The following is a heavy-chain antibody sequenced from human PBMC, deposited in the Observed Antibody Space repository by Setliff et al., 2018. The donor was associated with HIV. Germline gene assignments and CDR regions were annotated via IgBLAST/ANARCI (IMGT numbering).Heavy chain of an antibody. CDR1: GFIFRNAW. J-gene: IGHJ4*02. CDR2: IKSIGDGGTT. Sequence: GGSLRLSCGASGFIFRNAWMNWVRQAPGKGLEWVGCIKSIGDGGTTDFVAPVKGRFTISRDDSKNTLYLQMDSLRTDDTAVYYCSADVPEESSPMDYWGQGTLVTVSS. V-gene: IGHV3-15*01. D-gene: IGHD3-10*01. CDR3: SADVPEESSPMDY.